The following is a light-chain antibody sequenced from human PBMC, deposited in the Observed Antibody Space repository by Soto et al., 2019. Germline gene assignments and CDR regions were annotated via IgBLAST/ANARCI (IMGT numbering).Light chain of an antibody. V-gene: IGKV1-9*01. Sequence: DIQLTQSPSFLSASVGDRVTITCRASQGISSYFAWYQQKPGKAPKLLIYAASTLQSGVPSRFSGSGSGTEFTLTISSLQPEDFATYYCKQLNSNLFTFGGGPKVDIK. J-gene: IGKJ4*01. CDR2: AAS. CDR1: QGISSY. CDR3: KQLNSNLFT.